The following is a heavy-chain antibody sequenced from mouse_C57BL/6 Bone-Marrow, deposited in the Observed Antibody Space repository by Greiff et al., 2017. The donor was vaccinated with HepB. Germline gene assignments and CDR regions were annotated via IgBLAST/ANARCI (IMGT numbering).Heavy chain of an antibody. CDR1: GYTFTSYW. CDR2: IDPSDSET. V-gene: IGHV1-52*01. CDR3: ARFYYGSSYGDYFDY. J-gene: IGHJ2*01. Sequence: QVHVKQSGAELVRPGSSVKLSCKASGYTFTSYWMHWVKQRPIQGLEWIGNIDPSDSETHYNQKFKDKATLTVDKSSSTAYMQLSSLTSEDSAVYYCARFYYGSSYGDYFDYWGQGTTLTVSS. D-gene: IGHD1-1*01.